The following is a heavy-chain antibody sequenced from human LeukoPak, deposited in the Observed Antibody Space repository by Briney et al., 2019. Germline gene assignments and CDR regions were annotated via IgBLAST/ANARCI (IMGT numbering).Heavy chain of an antibody. CDR3: AKSRNFYYYFMEV. J-gene: IGHJ6*03. CDR2: ISSSGSTI. CDR1: GFTFSDYY. V-gene: IGHV3-11*01. Sequence: KPGGSLRLSCAASGFTFSDYYMSWIRQAPGKGLEWVSYISSSGSTIYYADSVKGRFTISRDNAKNSLYPQMNSLRAEDTALYYCAKSRNFYYYFMEVSGRGTKVTISS.